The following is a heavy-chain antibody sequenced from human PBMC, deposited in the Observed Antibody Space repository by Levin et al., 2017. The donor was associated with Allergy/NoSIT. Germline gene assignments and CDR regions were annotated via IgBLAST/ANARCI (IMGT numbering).Heavy chain of an antibody. Sequence: GESLKISCKASGYTFTGYYMHWVRQAPGQGLEWMGWINPNSGGTNYAQKFQGRVTMTRDTSISTAYMELSRLRSDDTAVYYCARDYPSVVTAYNWFDPWGQGTLVTVSS. CDR2: INPNSGGT. V-gene: IGHV1-2*02. J-gene: IGHJ5*02. D-gene: IGHD4-23*01. CDR3: ARDYPSVVTAYNWFDP. CDR1: GYTFTGYY.